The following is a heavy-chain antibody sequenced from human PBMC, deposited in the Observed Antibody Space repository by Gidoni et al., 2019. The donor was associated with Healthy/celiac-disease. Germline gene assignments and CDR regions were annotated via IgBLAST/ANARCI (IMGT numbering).Heavy chain of an antibody. D-gene: IGHD2-21*01. CDR3: ASCIGGDCYLY. CDR1: GYSFTSYW. V-gene: IGHV5-10-1*01. J-gene: IGHJ4*02. Sequence: EVQLVQSGAAVKKPGESLRISCKGSGYSFTSYWISWVRQMPGKGLEWMGRIDPSESYTNYSPSCQGHVTISADKSISTAYLQWSSLKASDTAMYYCASCIGGDCYLYWGQGTLVTVSS. CDR2: IDPSESYT.